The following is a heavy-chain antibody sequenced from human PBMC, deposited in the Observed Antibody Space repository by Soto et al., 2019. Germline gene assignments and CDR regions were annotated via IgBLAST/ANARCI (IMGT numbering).Heavy chain of an antibody. Sequence: GASVKVSCKASGDTFSSYAISWVRQAPGQGLEWMGGIIAIFGTANYAQKFQGRVTITADASASTAYMELSSLRSEDTAVYYCATLDQYGYSSDHPGYHYYRKDVWGQRTTVTV. V-gene: IGHV1-69*13. J-gene: IGHJ6*02. CDR2: IIAIFGTA. CDR3: ATLDQYGYSSDHPGYHYYRKDV. CDR1: GDTFSSYA. D-gene: IGHD5-18*01.